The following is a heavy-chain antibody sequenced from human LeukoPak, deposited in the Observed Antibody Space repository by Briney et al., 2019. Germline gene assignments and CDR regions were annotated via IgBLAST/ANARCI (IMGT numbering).Heavy chain of an antibody. CDR2: INPSGGST. CDR3: ARSVHEDIVVVVVIYYFDY. CDR1: GYTFTSYY. D-gene: IGHD2-15*01. J-gene: IGHJ4*02. Sequence: ASVKVSCKASGYTFTSYYMHWVRQAPGQGLEWMGIINPSGGSTSYAQKFQGRVTMTRDMSTSTVYMELSSLRSEDTAVYYCARSVHEDIVVVVVIYYFDYWGQGTLVTVSS. V-gene: IGHV1-46*01.